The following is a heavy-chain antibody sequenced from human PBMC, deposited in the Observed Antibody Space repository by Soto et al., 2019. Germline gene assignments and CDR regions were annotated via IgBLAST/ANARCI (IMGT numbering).Heavy chain of an antibody. CDR1: GDAFTSYA. J-gene: IGHJ4*02. V-gene: IGHV1-3*01. CDR2: INAGNGNT. D-gene: IGHD2-15*01. CDR3: AILQQLRAPLDY. Sequence: ASVKVSCKASGDAFTSYAMHWVRHAPGQRLEWMGWINAGNGNTKYSQKFQGRVTITRDTSASTAYMELSSLRSEDTAVYYCAILQQLRAPLDYWGQGTLVTVSS.